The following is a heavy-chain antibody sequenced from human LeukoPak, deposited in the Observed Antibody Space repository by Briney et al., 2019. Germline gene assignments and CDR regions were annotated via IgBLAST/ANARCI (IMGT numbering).Heavy chain of an antibody. D-gene: IGHD6-19*01. Sequence: ASVTVSCKASGYTFTSYYMHWVRQAPGQGLEWMGIINPSGGSTSYAQKFQGRVTMTRDTSTSTVYMELSSLRSEDTAVYYCAREYSSGWYKGVSWYRVGATTGFDYWGQGTLVTVSS. CDR2: INPSGGST. J-gene: IGHJ4*02. CDR3: AREYSSGWYKGVSWYRVGATTGFDY. CDR1: GYTFTSYY. V-gene: IGHV1-46*01.